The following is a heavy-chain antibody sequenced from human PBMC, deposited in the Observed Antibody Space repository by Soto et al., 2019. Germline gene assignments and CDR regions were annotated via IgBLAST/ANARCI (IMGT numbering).Heavy chain of an antibody. Sequence: SETLSLTCTVSGGSISSYYWSWIRQPPGKGLEWIGYIYYSGSTTYNPSLKSRVTISVDTSKNQFSLKLSSVTAADTAVDYCARGLLRLGSYYYYGMDVWGQGTTVTVSS. CDR1: GGSISSYY. D-gene: IGHD5-12*01. V-gene: IGHV4-59*08. CDR3: ARGLLRLGSYYYYGMDV. J-gene: IGHJ6*02. CDR2: IYYSGST.